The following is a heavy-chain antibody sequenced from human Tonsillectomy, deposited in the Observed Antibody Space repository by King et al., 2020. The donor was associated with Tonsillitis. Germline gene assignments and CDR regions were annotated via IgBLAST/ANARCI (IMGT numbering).Heavy chain of an antibody. V-gene: IGHV4-39*01. CDR1: GGSISSSSYY. CDR3: ARHRGTMVRGLNWFDP. CDR2: IYYSGST. D-gene: IGHD3-10*01. Sequence: QLQESGPGLVKPSETLSLTCTVSGGSISSSSYYWGWIRQPPGKGLEWIGSIYYSGSTYYNPSLKSRVTISVDTSKNQFSLKLSSVTAADTAVYYCARHRGTMVRGLNWFDPWGQGTLVTVSS. J-gene: IGHJ5*02.